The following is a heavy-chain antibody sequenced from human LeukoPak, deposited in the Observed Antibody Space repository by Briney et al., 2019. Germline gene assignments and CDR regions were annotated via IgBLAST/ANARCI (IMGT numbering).Heavy chain of an antibody. V-gene: IGHV1-8*02. D-gene: IGHD1-26*01. CDR3: ARTRSGSRAYYYYYMDV. J-gene: IGHJ6*03. Sequence: ASVKVSCKASGYTFTGYYMHWVRQAPGQGLEWMGWMNPNSGNTGYAQKFQGRVTMTRNTSISTAYMELSSLRSEDTAVYYCARTRSGSRAYYYYYMDVWGKGTTVTISS. CDR2: MNPNSGNT. CDR1: GYTFTGYY.